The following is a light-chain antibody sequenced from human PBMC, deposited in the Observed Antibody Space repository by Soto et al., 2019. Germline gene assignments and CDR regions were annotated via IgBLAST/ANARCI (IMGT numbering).Light chain of an antibody. CDR1: QSVSSY. CDR2: DAS. Sequence: EVVLTQSPATLSLSPGERATLSCRASQSVSSYLAWYQQKPGQAPRLLIYDASNRATGIPARFSGSGSGTDFTLTISSLEAEDCATYYCQQSYSTPITFGPGTKVDIK. CDR3: QQSYSTPIT. V-gene: IGKV3-11*01. J-gene: IGKJ3*01.